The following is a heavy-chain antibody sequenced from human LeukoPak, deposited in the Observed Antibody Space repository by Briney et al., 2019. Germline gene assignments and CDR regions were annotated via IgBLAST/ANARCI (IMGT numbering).Heavy chain of an antibody. V-gene: IGHV4-4*07. CDR2: IYTSGST. CDR1: GGSISSYY. D-gene: IGHD1-1*01. J-gene: IGHJ5*02. Sequence: SETLSLTCTVSGGSISSYYWSWIRQPAGKGLEWIGRIYTSGSTNYNPSLKSRVTMSVDTSKNQFSLKLNSVTAADTATYYCVRHLGANTWMGNWFDPWGQGTLVTVSS. CDR3: VRHLGANTWMGNWFDP.